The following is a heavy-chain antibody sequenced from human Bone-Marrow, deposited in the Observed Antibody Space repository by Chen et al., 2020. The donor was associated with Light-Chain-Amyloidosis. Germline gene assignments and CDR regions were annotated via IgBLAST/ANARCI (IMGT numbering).Heavy chain of an antibody. CDR3: ARRRDGYNFDY. CDR1: GYTFPNYW. Sequence: EVQLEQSGPEVKKPGESLKISCKGSGYTFPNYWIGWVRQMPGKGLEWMGVTYPDDSDARYSPSFAGQVTISADKSITTAYLQWRSLKASDTAMYYCARRRDGYNFDYWGQGTLVTVSS. J-gene: IGHJ4*02. V-gene: IGHV5-51*01. CDR2: TYPDDSDA. D-gene: IGHD5-12*01.